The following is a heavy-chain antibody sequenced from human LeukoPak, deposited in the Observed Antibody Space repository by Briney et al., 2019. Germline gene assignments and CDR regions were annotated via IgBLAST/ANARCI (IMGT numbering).Heavy chain of an antibody. CDR3: ARGTTLEAVAGILDY. CDR2: ISYDGSNK. J-gene: IGHJ4*02. CDR1: GFTFSSYA. D-gene: IGHD6-19*01. Sequence: GGSLRLSCAASGFTFSSYAMHWVRQAPGKGLEWVAVISYDGSNKYYADSVKGRFTISRDNSKNTLYLQMNSLRAEDTAVYYCARGTTLEAVAGILDYWGQGTLVTVSS. V-gene: IGHV3-30-3*01.